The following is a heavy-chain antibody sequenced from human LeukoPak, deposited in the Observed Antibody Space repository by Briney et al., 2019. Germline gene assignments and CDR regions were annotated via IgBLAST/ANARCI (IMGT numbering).Heavy chain of an antibody. CDR3: ADVYLYSSSWGFDP. V-gene: IGHV6-1*01. D-gene: IGHD6-13*01. Sequence: SQTLSLTCAISGDSVSRNSAAWNWIRQSPSRGLEWLGRTFYRAKWYNDYAISVRSRITIKSDTSKNQLSLQLNSVTPEDTAVYYCADVYLYSSSWGFDPWGQGTLVTVSS. J-gene: IGHJ5*02. CDR2: TFYRAKWYN. CDR1: GDSVSRNSAA.